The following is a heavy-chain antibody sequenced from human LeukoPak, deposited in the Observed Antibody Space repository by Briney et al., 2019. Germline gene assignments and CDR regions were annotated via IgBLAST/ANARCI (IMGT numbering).Heavy chain of an antibody. D-gene: IGHD6-19*01. CDR3: ARTSLSSGWYVVYYYYMDV. Sequence: ASEKVSCKASGYTFSSDDTYWVCHGPRHGLEWMGWMNANSGNTGYAQTFQSRVTMTRNTSISTAYMELSSLRSEDTPVYYCARTSLSSGWYVVYYYYMDVWGKGTTVTVSS. J-gene: IGHJ6*03. V-gene: IGHV1-8*01. CDR1: GYTFSSDD. CDR2: MNANSGNT.